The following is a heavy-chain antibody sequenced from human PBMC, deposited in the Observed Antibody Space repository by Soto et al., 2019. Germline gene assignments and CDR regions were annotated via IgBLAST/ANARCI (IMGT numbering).Heavy chain of an antibody. CDR3: ARASMIVTGDAFDI. V-gene: IGHV1-3*01. Sequence: ASVKVSCKASGYTFTSYAMHWVRQAPGQRLEWMGWINAGNGNTKYSQKFQGRVTITRDTSASTAYMELSSLRSEDTAVYYCARASMIVTGDAFDIWGQGTMVTVSS. CDR1: GYTFTSYA. CDR2: INAGNGNT. J-gene: IGHJ3*02. D-gene: IGHD3-22*01.